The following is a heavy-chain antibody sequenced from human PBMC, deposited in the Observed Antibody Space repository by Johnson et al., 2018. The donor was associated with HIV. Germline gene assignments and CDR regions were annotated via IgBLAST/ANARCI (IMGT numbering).Heavy chain of an antibody. D-gene: IGHD2-15*01. CDR3: ARSKDCSVGTCPDGFDI. Sequence: VQLVESGGGLVQPGGSLRLSCAASGFTFSSYAMHWVRQAPGKGLEYVSGISGNGVSTYYANSVKGRFTISRDNSKNTMYLQMGSLRPDDTAVYYCARSKDCSVGTCPDGFDIWGQGTMVTVSS. V-gene: IGHV3-64*01. CDR2: ISGNGVST. CDR1: GFTFSSYA. J-gene: IGHJ3*02.